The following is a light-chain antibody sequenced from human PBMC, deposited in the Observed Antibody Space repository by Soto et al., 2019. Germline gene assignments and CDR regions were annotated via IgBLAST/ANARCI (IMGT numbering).Light chain of an antibody. J-gene: IGKJ4*01. CDR1: QSVSSY. Sequence: DIVLTQSPATLSLSPGERATLSCRASQSVSSYLVWYQQKPGQAPRLLIYDASKRATGILARFSGSGSGTDFYLTISSLEPEDFALYYCQHRTNWPPLLTFGGGTKVEIK. CDR3: QHRTNWPPLLT. V-gene: IGKV3-11*01. CDR2: DAS.